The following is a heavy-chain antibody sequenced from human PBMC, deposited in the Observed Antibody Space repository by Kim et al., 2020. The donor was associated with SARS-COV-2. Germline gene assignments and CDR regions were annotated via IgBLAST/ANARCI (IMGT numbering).Heavy chain of an antibody. Sequence: GGSLRLSCAASGFTFTSFALHWVRQAPGKGLEWVGVISYDGGNKYYADSMEGRFTISRDNSKNTLYLQMNSLRPEDTAMYYCARDGNYYGSGSPLHYWGQGTLVIVSS. CDR1: GFTFTSFA. J-gene: IGHJ4*02. V-gene: IGHV3-30*04. CDR2: ISYDGGNK. D-gene: IGHD3-10*01. CDR3: ARDGNYYGSGSPLHY.